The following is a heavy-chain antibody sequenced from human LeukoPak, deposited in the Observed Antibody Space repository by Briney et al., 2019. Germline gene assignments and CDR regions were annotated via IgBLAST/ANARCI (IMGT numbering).Heavy chain of an antibody. J-gene: IGHJ4*02. CDR2: IGGSGGPI. D-gene: IGHD2-2*02. Sequence: GSLRLSCAASGFTFSSYSMDWVRQAPGKGLEWLSYIGGSGGPILYADSVKGRFTISRDNAKNSLYLQMNSLRAEDTAVYYCALGCSSTSCYSLWGQGTLVTVSS. CDR1: GFTFSSYS. CDR3: ALGCSSTSCYSL. V-gene: IGHV3-21*05.